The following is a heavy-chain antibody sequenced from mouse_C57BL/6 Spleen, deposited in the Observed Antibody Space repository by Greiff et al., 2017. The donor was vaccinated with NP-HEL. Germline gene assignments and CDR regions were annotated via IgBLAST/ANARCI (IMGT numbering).Heavy chain of an antibody. D-gene: IGHD2-14*01. Sequence: DVKLVESGGGLVQPGGSMKLSCVASGFTFSNYWMNWVRQSPEKGLEWVAQIRLKSDNYATHYAESVKGRFTISRDDSKSSVYLQMSNVRAEDTGIYYCTRRVRQGYWYFDVWGTETTVTVSS. CDR1: GFTFSNYW. CDR3: TRRVRQGYWYFDV. CDR2: IRLKSDNYAT. V-gene: IGHV6-3*01. J-gene: IGHJ1*03.